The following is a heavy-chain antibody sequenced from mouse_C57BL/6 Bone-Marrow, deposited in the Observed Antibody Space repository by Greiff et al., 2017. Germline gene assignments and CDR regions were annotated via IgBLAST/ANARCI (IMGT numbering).Heavy chain of an antibody. D-gene: IGHD1-1*01. J-gene: IGHJ2*01. CDR1: GFTFSSYA. CDR3: ARVGTTVVAPYYFDY. Sequence: EVQVVESGGGLVKPGGSLKLSCAASGFTFSSYAMSWVRQTPEKRLEWVATISDGGSYTYYPDNVKGRFTISRDNAKNNLYLQMSHLKSEDTAMYYCARVGTTVVAPYYFDYWGQGTTLTVSS. CDR2: ISDGGSYT. V-gene: IGHV5-4*01.